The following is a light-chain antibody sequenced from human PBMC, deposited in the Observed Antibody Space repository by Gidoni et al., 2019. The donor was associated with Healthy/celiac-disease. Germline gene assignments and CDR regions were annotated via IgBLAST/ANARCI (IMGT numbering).Light chain of an antibody. CDR3: QQYNNWLRT. CDR2: GAS. CDR1: QSVSSN. V-gene: IGKV3-15*01. Sequence: EIVMTQSPATLSVSPGERATLSCRASQSVSSNLAWYHQKPGQAPRRLVYGASPRATGIPARFSGSGSGTEFTLTISSLQSEDFAVYYCQQYNNWLRTFGQGTKVEIK. J-gene: IGKJ1*01.